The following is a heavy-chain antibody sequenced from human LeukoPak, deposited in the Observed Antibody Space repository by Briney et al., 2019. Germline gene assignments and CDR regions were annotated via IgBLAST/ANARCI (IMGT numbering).Heavy chain of an antibody. D-gene: IGHD7-27*01. CDR1: GYSFTTYW. CDR2: IYPGDSDT. V-gene: IGHV5-51*01. J-gene: IGHJ3*02. Sequence: KGGESLKISCKGSGYSFTTYWIGWVRQMPGKGLEWMGIIYPGDSDTRYSPSFQGQVTISVDKSICTAYLQWSGLKASDTAMYYCARRYPLTGDAFNIWGQGTMVTVSS. CDR3: ARRYPLTGDAFNI.